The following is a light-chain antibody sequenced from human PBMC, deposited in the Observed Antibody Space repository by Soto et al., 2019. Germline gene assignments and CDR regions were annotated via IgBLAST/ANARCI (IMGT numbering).Light chain of an antibody. J-gene: IGLJ2*01. V-gene: IGLV2-14*01. CDR1: SSDVGGHNY. CDR2: EVS. Sequence: QSALTQPASVSGSPGQSIAISCTGTSSDVGGHNYVSWYQQRPGKAPELIIYEVSNRPSGVSNRFSGSKSGNTASLTISGLQAEDEADYYCSSYTSSSTVVFGGGTKLTVL. CDR3: SSYTSSSTVV.